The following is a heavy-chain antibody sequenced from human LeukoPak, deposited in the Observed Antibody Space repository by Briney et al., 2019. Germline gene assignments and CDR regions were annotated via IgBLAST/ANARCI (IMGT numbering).Heavy chain of an antibody. D-gene: IGHD6-13*01. Sequence: SETLSLTCTVSGGSISSSSYYWGWIRQPPGKGLEWIGSIYYSGSTYYNPSLKSRVTISVDTSKNQFSLKLSSVTAADTAVYYCAILPLVRGAFDIWGQGTMVTVSS. V-gene: IGHV4-39*01. CDR2: IYYSGST. CDR3: AILPLVRGAFDI. J-gene: IGHJ3*02. CDR1: GGSISSSSYY.